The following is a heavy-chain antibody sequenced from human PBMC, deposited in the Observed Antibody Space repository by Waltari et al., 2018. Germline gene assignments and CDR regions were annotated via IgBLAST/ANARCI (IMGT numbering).Heavy chain of an antibody. CDR2: IIPIFGTA. J-gene: IGHJ6*03. D-gene: IGHD3-22*01. CDR3: ARNRLKYYDSSGYYYEYYYYYMDV. Sequence: QVQLVQSGAEVKKPGSSVKVSCKASGGTFSSYAISWVRPAPGQGLEWMGGIIPIFGTANYAQKFQGRVTITADKSTSTAYMELSSLRSEDTAVYYCARNRLKYYDSSGYYYEYYYYYMDVWGKGTTVTVSS. V-gene: IGHV1-69*14. CDR1: GGTFSSYA.